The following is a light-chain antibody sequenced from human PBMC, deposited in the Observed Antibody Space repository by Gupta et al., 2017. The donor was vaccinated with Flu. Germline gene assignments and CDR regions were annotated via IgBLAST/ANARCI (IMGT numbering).Light chain of an antibody. V-gene: IGKV2-30*01. J-gene: IGKJ2*01. CDR2: KGS. Sequence: DVVMTQSPVSLAVTLGQPASIPCRSSQSLLNTDGITYLNWFQQRPGQSPRRLIYKGSNRDSGVPDRFSGSGSGTXFTLKIXRVEADDFGIYYCRQGKHWPGTFGXGTKLQI. CDR1: QSLLNTDGITY. CDR3: RQGKHWPGT.